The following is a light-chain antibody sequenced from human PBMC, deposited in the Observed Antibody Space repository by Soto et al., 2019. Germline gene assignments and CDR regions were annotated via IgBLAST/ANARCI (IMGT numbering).Light chain of an antibody. J-gene: IGKJ1*01. CDR3: QQSYSSPPT. CDR2: AAS. Sequence: DIQMTKSTSSLSASVEDRVIITCRASQSISNHLNWYQQKPGKAPKLLIFAASSLQSGVPSRFSGSRSGPDFTLTISSLQPEDFATYYCQQSYSSPPTFGQGTKVDIK. V-gene: IGKV1-39*01. CDR1: QSISNH.